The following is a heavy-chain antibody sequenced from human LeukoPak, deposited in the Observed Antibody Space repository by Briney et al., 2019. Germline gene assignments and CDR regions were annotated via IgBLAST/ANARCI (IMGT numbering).Heavy chain of an antibody. CDR3: ARDLDHSGNYHTFDY. V-gene: IGHV1-8*01. Sequence: ASVKVSCKASGYTFTSYDINWVRQATGYGLEWMGWMNPNSGNTGYAQKFQGRVTMTGDTSTTTVYMELSSLRSEDTGVYYCARDLDHSGNYHTFDYWGQGTLVTVSS. D-gene: IGHD1-26*01. CDR1: GYTFTSYD. J-gene: IGHJ4*02. CDR2: MNPNSGNT.